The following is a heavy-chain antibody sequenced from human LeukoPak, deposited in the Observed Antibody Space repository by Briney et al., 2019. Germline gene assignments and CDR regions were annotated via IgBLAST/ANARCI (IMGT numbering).Heavy chain of an antibody. Sequence: SETLSLTCAVYGGSFSGYYWSWIRQPPGKGVEWIGEINHSGSTNYNPSLKSRVTISVDTSKNQFSLKLSSVTAADTAVYSCARGALLYYFDYWGQGTLVTVSS. CDR2: INHSGST. CDR1: GGSFSGYY. D-gene: IGHD2-8*02. J-gene: IGHJ4*02. CDR3: ARGALLYYFDY. V-gene: IGHV4-34*01.